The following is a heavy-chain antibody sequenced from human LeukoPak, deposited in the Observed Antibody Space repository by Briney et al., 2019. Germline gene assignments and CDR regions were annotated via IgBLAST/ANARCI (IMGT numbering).Heavy chain of an antibody. CDR3: ARAQWSYVDF. CDR2: IHYSGST. D-gene: IGHD6-19*01. V-gene: IGHV4-59*08. CDR1: GGSISTYY. Sequence: SETLSLTCTVSGGSISTYYWSWIRQPPGKGLEWIGYIHYSGSTNYSPSLRSRVTISVDTSKNQFSLKLRSVTAADTAVYYCARAQWSYVDFWGQGALVTVSS. J-gene: IGHJ4*02.